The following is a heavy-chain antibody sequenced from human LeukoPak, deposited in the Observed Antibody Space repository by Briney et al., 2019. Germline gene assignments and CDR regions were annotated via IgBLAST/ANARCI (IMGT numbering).Heavy chain of an antibody. J-gene: IGHJ4*02. D-gene: IGHD3-22*01. CDR1: GYTFTGYY. Sequence: GASVKVSCKASGYTFTGYYMHWVRQAPGQGLEWMGWINPNSGGTNYAQKFQGWVTMTRDTSISTAYMELSRLRSDDTAVYYCARGLAIYYYDSSGYYYVYWGQGTLVTVSS. V-gene: IGHV1-2*04. CDR3: ARGLAIYYYDSSGYYYVY. CDR2: INPNSGGT.